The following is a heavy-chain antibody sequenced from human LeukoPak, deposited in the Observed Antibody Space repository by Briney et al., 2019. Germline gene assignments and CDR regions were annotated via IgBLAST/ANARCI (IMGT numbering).Heavy chain of an antibody. CDR3: AREAKELGATAFHM. J-gene: IGHJ3*02. CDR1: GFTFSDHY. CDR2: ISYSGHTI. Sequence: GGSLRLSCAASGFTFSDHYMGWIRQAPGKGLEWVSYISYSGHTIYYADSVKGRFTISRDNAKNSLYLQMNSLRAEDTAVYYCAREAKELGATAFHMWGQGTMVSVSS. V-gene: IGHV3-11*01. D-gene: IGHD1-26*01.